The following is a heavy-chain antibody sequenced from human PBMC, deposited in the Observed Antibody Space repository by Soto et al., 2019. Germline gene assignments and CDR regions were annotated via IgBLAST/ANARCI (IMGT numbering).Heavy chain of an antibody. V-gene: IGHV3-64*04. Sequence: PGGSLRLSCAASGFTFSSYAMHWVRQAPGKGLEYVSAISSNGGSTYYADSVKGRFTISRDNSKNTLYLQMNSLRAEDTAVYYCAKLDYGGNSGTLDYWGQGTLVTVSS. CDR3: AKLDYGGNSGTLDY. CDR1: GFTFSSYA. CDR2: ISSNGGST. J-gene: IGHJ4*02. D-gene: IGHD4-17*01.